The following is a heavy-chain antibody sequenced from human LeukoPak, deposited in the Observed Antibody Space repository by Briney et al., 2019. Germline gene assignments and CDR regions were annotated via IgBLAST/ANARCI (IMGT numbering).Heavy chain of an antibody. J-gene: IGHJ4*02. CDR3: AREGQGAVSFDY. CDR1: GGSISSYY. D-gene: IGHD3-16*01. V-gene: IGHV4-59*01. Sequence: PSVTLSLTCSVSGGSISSYYWSWIRQPPGKGLEWIGYIYYSGSTNYNPSLKSRVTISVDTSKNQFSLKLSSVTAADTAVYYCAREGQGAVSFDYWGQGTLVTVSS. CDR2: IYYSGST.